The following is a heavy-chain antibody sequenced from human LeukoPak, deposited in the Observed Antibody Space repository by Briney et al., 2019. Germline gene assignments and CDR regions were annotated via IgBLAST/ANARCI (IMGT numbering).Heavy chain of an antibody. CDR3: AAVGGAVAGPRTSNDAFDI. Sequence: SVKVSCKASGFTFTSSAVQWVRQARGQRLEWIGWIVVGSGNTNYAQKFQERVTITRDMSTSTAYMELSSLRSGDTAVYYCAAVGGAVAGPRTSNDAFDIWGQGTMVTVSS. J-gene: IGHJ3*02. CDR2: IVVGSGNT. D-gene: IGHD6-19*01. CDR1: GFTFTSSA. V-gene: IGHV1-58*01.